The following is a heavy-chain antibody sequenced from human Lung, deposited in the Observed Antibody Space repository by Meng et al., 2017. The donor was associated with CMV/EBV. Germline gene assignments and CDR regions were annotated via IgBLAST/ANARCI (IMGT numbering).Heavy chain of an antibody. Sequence: SVKVSCKTSGDTFSNYAISWVRQAPGQGLEWMGGIIPTLGVTNYAQTFHGRLTITADKSTSTAYMALSSLTSEDTAVYHCARDFKKRRGIFGTFSGGHYGLDVWGQGTTVTVSS. CDR3: ARDFKKRRGIFGTFSGGHYGLDV. CDR1: GDTFSNYA. J-gene: IGHJ6*02. CDR2: IIPTLGVT. D-gene: IGHD3-3*01. V-gene: IGHV1-69*10.